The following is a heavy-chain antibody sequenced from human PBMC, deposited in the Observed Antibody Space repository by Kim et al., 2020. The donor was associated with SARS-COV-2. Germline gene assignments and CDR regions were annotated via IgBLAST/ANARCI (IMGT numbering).Heavy chain of an antibody. Sequence: GGSLRLSCTASGFTFGDYAMTWVRQAPGKGLEWVSLIRTEVDGGATYYAASVKGRFTISRDDSKSFTYLHMDNRKSEDTALYYGTLEKHRAGDYGIDPLG. CDR3: TLEKHRAGDYGIDP. D-gene: IGHD4-17*01. CDR1: GFTFGDYA. J-gene: IGHJ5*02. CDR2: IRTEVDGGAT. V-gene: IGHV3-49*04.